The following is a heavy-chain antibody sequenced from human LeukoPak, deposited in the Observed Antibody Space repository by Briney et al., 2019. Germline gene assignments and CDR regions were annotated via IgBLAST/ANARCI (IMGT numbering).Heavy chain of an antibody. Sequence: GGSLRLSCAASAFTFSSYWMSWVRQAPGKGLEWVANIKQDGSEKYYVDSVKGRFTISRDNAKNSLYLQMNSLRAEDTAVYYCARDLRQGYCGGDCYFDYWGQGTLVTVSS. CDR1: AFTFSSYW. CDR3: ARDLRQGYCGGDCYFDY. J-gene: IGHJ4*02. D-gene: IGHD2-21*02. CDR2: IKQDGSEK. V-gene: IGHV3-7*01.